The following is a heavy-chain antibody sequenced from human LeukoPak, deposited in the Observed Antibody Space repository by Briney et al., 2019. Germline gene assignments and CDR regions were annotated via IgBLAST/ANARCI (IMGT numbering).Heavy chain of an antibody. J-gene: IGHJ4*02. CDR1: GFTVSSNY. V-gene: IGHV3-66*01. CDR3: ARDLRDYYDSSGYLW. D-gene: IGHD3-22*01. CDR2: IYSGGGT. Sequence: GGSLRLSCAASGFTVSSNYMSWVRQAPGKGLEWVSVIYSGGGTYYADSVKGRFTISRDNSKNTLYLQMNSLRAEDTAVYYCARDLRDYYDSSGYLWWGQGTLVTVSS.